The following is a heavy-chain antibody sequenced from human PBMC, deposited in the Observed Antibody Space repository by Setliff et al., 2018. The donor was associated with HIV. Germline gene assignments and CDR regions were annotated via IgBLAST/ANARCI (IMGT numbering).Heavy chain of an antibody. J-gene: IGHJ4*02. D-gene: IGHD2-2*01. CDR1: GYTFTGYY. Sequence: ASVKVSCKASGYTFTGYYMYWVRQAPGQGLQWVGWINPNSGGTKYAQKFQGRVTMTRDTSISTAYMELTRLRYDDTAVYYCARGFCSNTSCRGVMDYWGQGTLVTVSS. CDR2: INPNSGGT. V-gene: IGHV1-2*02. CDR3: ARGFCSNTSCRGVMDY.